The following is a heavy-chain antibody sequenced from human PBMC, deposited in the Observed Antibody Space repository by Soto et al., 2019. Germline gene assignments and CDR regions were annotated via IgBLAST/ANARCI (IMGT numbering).Heavy chain of an antibody. D-gene: IGHD6-19*01. CDR1: GGSINSSSYF. CDR2: IYYSGST. J-gene: IGHJ5*02. CDR3: ARHYSSGSRNWFDP. Sequence: PSETLSLTCSVSGGSINSSSYFWGWVRQPPGKGLEWIGSIYYSGSTYYNPSLRSRVTISVDTSKNQFSLKLSSVTAADTAVFYCARHYSSGSRNWFDPWGQGTPVPVSS. V-gene: IGHV4-39*01.